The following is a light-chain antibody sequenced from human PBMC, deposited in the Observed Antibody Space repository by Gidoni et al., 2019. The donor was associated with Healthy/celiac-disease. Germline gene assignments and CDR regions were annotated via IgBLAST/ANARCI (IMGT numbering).Light chain of an antibody. CDR3: CAYAGNYAYV. Sequence: PALTQPHTVSGSPGQSVTISCTGTSSDVGGYIYVSWYQHHPGKAPKLIIYDVSKRPSGVPARFSGSKSGNTASLTISGLQAEDEADYYCCAYAGNYAYVFGAGTKVTVL. CDR1: SSDVGGYIY. V-gene: IGLV2-11*01. J-gene: IGLJ1*01. CDR2: DVS.